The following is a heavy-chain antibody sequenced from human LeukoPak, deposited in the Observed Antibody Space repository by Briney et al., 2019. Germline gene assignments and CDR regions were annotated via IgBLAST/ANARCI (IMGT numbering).Heavy chain of an antibody. CDR1: GFTFSSYA. J-gene: IGHJ4*02. Sequence: GGSLRLSCAASGFTFSSYAMSWVRQAPGKGLEWVSAISGSGGSTYYADSVKGRFTISRDNSKNTLYLQMNSLRAEDTAVYYCAKLYVTGYYSSGWVYYFDYWGQGTLVTVSS. CDR3: AKLYVTGYYSSGWVYYFDY. D-gene: IGHD6-19*01. CDR2: ISGSGGST. V-gene: IGHV3-23*01.